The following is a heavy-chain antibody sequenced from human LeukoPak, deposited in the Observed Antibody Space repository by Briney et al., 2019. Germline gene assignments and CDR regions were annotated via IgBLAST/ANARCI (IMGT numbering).Heavy chain of an antibody. V-gene: IGHV3-74*01. D-gene: IGHD4-23*01. CDR3: ARDLDYGGTLDY. Sequence: GGSLRLSCAASGFTFSNHWRHWVRQAPGKGLVWVSHINSDGSITTYAGSVRGRFTISRDNAKNTLYLQMNSLRAEDTAVYYCARDLDYGGTLDYWGQGTLVTVSS. CDR2: INSDGSIT. CDR1: GFTFSNHW. J-gene: IGHJ4*02.